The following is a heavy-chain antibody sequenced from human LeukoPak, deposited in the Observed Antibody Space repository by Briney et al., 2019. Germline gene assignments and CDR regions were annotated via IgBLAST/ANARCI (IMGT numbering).Heavy chain of an antibody. Sequence: PGGSLRLSCAASGFTFSSFAMSWVRQAPGKGLEWVSALSGSGANTYYADSVKGRFTISRDNSKNTLYLQTNSLRDEDTAIYYCAKGPLIEVAGTTWDYWGQGTLVTVSS. D-gene: IGHD6-19*01. CDR3: AKGPLIEVAGTTWDY. V-gene: IGHV3-23*01. CDR1: GFTFSSFA. CDR2: LSGSGANT. J-gene: IGHJ4*02.